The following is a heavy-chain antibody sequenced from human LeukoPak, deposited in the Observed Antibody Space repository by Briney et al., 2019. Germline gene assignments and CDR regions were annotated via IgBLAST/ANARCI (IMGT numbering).Heavy chain of an antibody. D-gene: IGHD6-19*01. J-gene: IGHJ4*02. CDR3: ATEKYSGWEIDY. Sequence: GASVKVFCKASGYTFTGYYMHWVRQAPGQGLEWMGWINPNSGGTNYAQKFQGRVTMTRDTSISTAYMELSRLRSDDTAVYYCATEKYSGWEIDYWGQGTLVTVSS. V-gene: IGHV1-2*02. CDR1: GYTFTGYY. CDR2: INPNSGGT.